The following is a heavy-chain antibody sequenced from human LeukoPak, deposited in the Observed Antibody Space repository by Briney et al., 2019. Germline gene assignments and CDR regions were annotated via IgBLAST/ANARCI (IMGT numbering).Heavy chain of an antibody. CDR3: ASEKTYYYGSGSYLHYYFDY. CDR2: IKQDGSEK. D-gene: IGHD3-10*01. J-gene: IGHJ4*02. V-gene: IGHV3-7*01. Sequence: GGSLRLSCAASGFTFSSYWMSWVRQAPGKGLEWVANIKQDGSEKYYVDSVKGRFTISRDNAKNSLYLQMNSLRAEDTAVYYCASEKTYYYGSGSYLHYYFDYWGQGTLVTVSS. CDR1: GFTFSSYW.